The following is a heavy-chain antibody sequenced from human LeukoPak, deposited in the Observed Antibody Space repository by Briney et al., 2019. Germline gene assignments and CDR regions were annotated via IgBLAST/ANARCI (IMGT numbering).Heavy chain of an antibody. Sequence: PRGSLRLSCAASGFTFGSYWMSWVRQAPGKGLEWVANIKQDGSEKYYVDSVKGRFTISRDNAENSLSLQMNSLRAEDTAVYYCASAGGDSRSPLPFYYWGQGTLDTVSS. J-gene: IGHJ4*02. CDR2: IKQDGSEK. CDR3: ASAGGDSRSPLPFYY. CDR1: GFTFGSYW. D-gene: IGHD6-6*01. V-gene: IGHV3-7*03.